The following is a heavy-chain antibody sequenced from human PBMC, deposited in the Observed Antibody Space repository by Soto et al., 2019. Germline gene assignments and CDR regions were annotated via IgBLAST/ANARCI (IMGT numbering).Heavy chain of an antibody. Sequence: SETLSLTCTVSGGSISSGDYYWSWIRHPPGKGLEWIGYIYYSGSTYYNPSLKSRVTISVDTSKNQFSLKLSSVTAADTAVYYCARAPLNYNWNYVGAFDIWGQGTMVTVPS. V-gene: IGHV4-30-4*01. D-gene: IGHD1-7*01. J-gene: IGHJ3*02. CDR1: GGSISSGDYY. CDR2: IYYSGST. CDR3: ARAPLNYNWNYVGAFDI.